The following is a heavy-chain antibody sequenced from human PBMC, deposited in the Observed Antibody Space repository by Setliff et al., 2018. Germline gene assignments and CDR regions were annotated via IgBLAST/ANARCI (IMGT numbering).Heavy chain of an antibody. CDR1: GFSFGIYE. CDR2: ITSSGSAT. Sequence: GGSLRLSCAASGFSFGIYEMHWFRQAPGEGLQWVSYITSSGSATTYADSVKGRFTISRDNPRSTLYLQMNSLRAEDTALYYCANYEQRPRNLDYWGQGTLGTASS. CDR3: ANYEQRPRNLDY. V-gene: IGHV3-48*03. J-gene: IGHJ4*02. D-gene: IGHD3-3*01.